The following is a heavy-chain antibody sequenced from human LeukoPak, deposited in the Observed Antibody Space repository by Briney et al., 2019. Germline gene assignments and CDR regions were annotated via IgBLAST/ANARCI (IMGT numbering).Heavy chain of an antibody. V-gene: IGHV3-53*01. CDR1: GFTVSRTY. D-gene: IGHD2-15*01. J-gene: IGHJ6*03. Sequence: PGGSLRLSCAASGFTVSRTYMSWVRQAPGKGLEWVSVIYSDGNTYYAASVKGRFTISRDISKNTVYLQMNSLRAEDTAVYYCAKGYCSGGSCYHYYYYMDVWGKGTTVTVSS. CDR2: IYSDGNT. CDR3: AKGYCSGGSCYHYYYYMDV.